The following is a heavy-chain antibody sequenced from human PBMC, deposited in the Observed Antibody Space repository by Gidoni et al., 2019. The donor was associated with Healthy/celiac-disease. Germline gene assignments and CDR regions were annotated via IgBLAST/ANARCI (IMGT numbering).Heavy chain of an antibody. Sequence: QVQLVQSGAEVKKPGSSVKVSCKASGGTFSSYAISWVRQAPGQGLEWMGGIIPIFGTANYAQKFQGRVTITADESTSTAYMELSSLRSEDTAVYYCAREIAFTAMRGPDEVGSYYYYGMDVWGQGTTVTVSS. V-gene: IGHV1-69*01. J-gene: IGHJ6*02. CDR2: IIPIFGTA. CDR1: GGTFSSYA. D-gene: IGHD2-2*01. CDR3: AREIAFTAMRGPDEVGSYYYYGMDV.